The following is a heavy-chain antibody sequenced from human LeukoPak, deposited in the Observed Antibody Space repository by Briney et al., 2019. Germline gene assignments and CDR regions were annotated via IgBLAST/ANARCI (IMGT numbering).Heavy chain of an antibody. Sequence: GGSLRLSCAAPGFTFSSYWMSWVRQAPGKGLEWVANIKQDGSEKYYVDSVKGRFTISRDNAKNSLYLQMNSLRAEDTAVYYCARDRIDSAGYYNWGGNDAFDIWGQGTMVTVSS. CDR3: ARDRIDSAGYYNWGGNDAFDI. CDR1: GFTFSSYW. CDR2: IKQDGSEK. D-gene: IGHD3-9*01. J-gene: IGHJ3*02. V-gene: IGHV3-7*01.